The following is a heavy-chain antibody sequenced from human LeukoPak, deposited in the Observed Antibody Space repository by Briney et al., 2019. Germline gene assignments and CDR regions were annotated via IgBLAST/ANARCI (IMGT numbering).Heavy chain of an antibody. V-gene: IGHV3-49*04. CDR2: IRSKAYGGTT. D-gene: IGHD6-13*01. J-gene: IGHJ4*02. CDR3: TRDWVGQQLAEAVLAY. CDR1: GFTFGDYA. Sequence: GGSLRLSCTASGFTFGDYAMSWVRQAPGKGLEWVGFIRSKAYGGTTEYAASVKGRFTISRDDSKSIAYLQMNSLKTEDTAVYYCTRDWVGQQLAEAVLAYWGQGTLVTVSS.